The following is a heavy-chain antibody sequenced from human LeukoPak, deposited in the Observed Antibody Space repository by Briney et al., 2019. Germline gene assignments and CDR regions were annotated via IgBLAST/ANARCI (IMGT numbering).Heavy chain of an antibody. V-gene: IGHV3-21*01. CDR1: GFTFSSYS. CDR2: ISSSSSYI. Sequence: GGSLRLSCAASGFTFSSYSMNWVRQAPGKGLEWVSSISSSSSYIYHADSVKGRFTISRDNAKNSLYLQMNSLRAEDTAVYYCARESDAYGMDVWGQGTTVTVSS. J-gene: IGHJ6*02. CDR3: ARESDAYGMDV.